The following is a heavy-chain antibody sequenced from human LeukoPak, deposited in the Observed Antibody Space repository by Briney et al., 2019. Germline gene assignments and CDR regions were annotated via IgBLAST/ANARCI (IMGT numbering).Heavy chain of an antibody. CDR1: GGTFSSYA. J-gene: IGHJ6*03. V-gene: IGHV1-2*02. CDR3: ARDPGDYGDRRYYYYYMDV. D-gene: IGHD4-17*01. CDR2: INPNSGGT. Sequence: ASVKVSCKASGGTFSSYAISWVRQAPGQGLEWMGWINPNSGGTNYAQKFQGRVTMTRDTSISTAYMELSRLRSDDTAVYYCARDPGDYGDRRYYYYYMDVWGKGTTVTVSS.